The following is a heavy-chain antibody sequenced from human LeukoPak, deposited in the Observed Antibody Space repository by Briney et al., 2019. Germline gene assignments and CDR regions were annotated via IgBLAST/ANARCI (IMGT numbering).Heavy chain of an antibody. V-gene: IGHV3-53*01. CDR2: IYSGGST. CDR1: GFTVSSNY. Sequence: GGSLRLSCAASGFTVSSNYMSWVRQAPGKGLEWVSVIYSGGSTYYADSVKGRFTISRDNSKNTLYLQMNSLRAEDTAVYYCARDNGSGSYYEALPYGMDVWGQGTTVTVSS. D-gene: IGHD3-10*01. CDR3: ARDNGSGSYYEALPYGMDV. J-gene: IGHJ6*02.